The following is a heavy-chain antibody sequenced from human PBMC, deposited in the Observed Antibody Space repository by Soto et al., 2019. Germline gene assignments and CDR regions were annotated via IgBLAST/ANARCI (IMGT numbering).Heavy chain of an antibody. CDR1: GGSISSGGYY. D-gene: IGHD2-2*01. CDR3: ARGCSSTSCHAWVFDY. V-gene: IGHV4-31*03. J-gene: IGHJ4*02. Sequence: PSETLSLTCTVSGGSISSGGYYWSWIRQHPGKGLEWIGYIYYSGSTYYNPSLKSRVTISVDTSKNQFSLKLSSVTAADTAVYYCARGCSSTSCHAWVFDYWGQGTLVTVSS. CDR2: IYYSGST.